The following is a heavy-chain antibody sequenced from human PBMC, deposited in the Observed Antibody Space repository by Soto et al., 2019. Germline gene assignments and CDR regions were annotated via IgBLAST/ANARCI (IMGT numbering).Heavy chain of an antibody. Sequence: ASVKVSCKTSGYIFSDYGINWVLQAPVQGLDWMGWISGYSGNANLAQKFQGRVTMTTDKSTRTAYMELRRLRSDDTAVYYCAKRTSGTTWGESDYWGQGTLVTVS. CDR3: AKRTSGTTWGESDY. V-gene: IGHV1-18*04. J-gene: IGHJ4*02. CDR2: ISGYSGNA. D-gene: IGHD4-17*01. CDR1: GYIFSDYG.